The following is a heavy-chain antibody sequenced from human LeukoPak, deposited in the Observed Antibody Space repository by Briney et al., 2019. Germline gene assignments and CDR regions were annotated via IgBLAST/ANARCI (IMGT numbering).Heavy chain of an antibody. CDR2: IKSKTDGGTT. J-gene: IGHJ6*03. CDR3: TTDLRIQLWLLGPYYYYMDV. D-gene: IGHD5-18*01. CDR1: GFTFSNAW. Sequence: PGGSLRLSCAASGFTFSNAWMSWVRQAPGKGLEWVGRIKSKTDGGTTDYAAPVKGRFTISRDDSKNTLYLQMNSLKTEDTAVYYCTTDLRIQLWLLGPYYYYMDVWGKGTTVTISS. V-gene: IGHV3-15*01.